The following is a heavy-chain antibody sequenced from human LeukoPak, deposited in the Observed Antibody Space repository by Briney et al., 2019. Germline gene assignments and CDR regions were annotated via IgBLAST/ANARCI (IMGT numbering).Heavy chain of an antibody. D-gene: IGHD1-1*01. V-gene: IGHV3-23*01. CDR1: GFTFSSYA. CDR2: ISGSGGTT. J-gene: IGHJ3*02. Sequence: GGSLRLSCAASGFTFSSYAMSWVRQAPGKGLEWVSGISGSGGTTYYADFVKGRFTISRDNSKNTVYLQMSSLRAEDTAVYYCARQTRDAFDIWGQGTMVTVSS. CDR3: ARQTRDAFDI.